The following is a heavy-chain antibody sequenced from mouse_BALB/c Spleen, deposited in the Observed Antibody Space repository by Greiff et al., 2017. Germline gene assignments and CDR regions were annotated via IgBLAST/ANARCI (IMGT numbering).Heavy chain of an antibody. J-gene: IGHJ4*01. Sequence: QVQLQQPGAELVRPGASVKLSCKASGYSFTSYWMNWVKQRPGQGLEWIGNIYPGSGSTNYDEKFKSKATLTVDTSSSTAYMQLSSLTSEDSAVYYCTRSSPYAMDYWGQGTSVTVSS. V-gene: IGHV1-55*01. CDR1: GYSFTSYW. CDR2: IYPGSGST. CDR3: TRSSPYAMDY.